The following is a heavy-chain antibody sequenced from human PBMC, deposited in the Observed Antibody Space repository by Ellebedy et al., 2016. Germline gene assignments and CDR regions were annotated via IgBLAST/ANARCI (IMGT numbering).Heavy chain of an antibody. V-gene: IGHV4-39*07. CDR3: ARLEYSGYDGPQC. CDR1: AGSISSSNYY. J-gene: IGHJ4*02. CDR2: IYYSGST. D-gene: IGHD5-12*01. Sequence: SETLSLTXTVSAGSISSSNYYWGWIRQPPGKGLEWIGSIYYSGSTSYNPSLKSRVSISLDTSKNQFSLKLTSLTAADTAVYFCARLEYSGYDGPQCWGQGTLVTVSS.